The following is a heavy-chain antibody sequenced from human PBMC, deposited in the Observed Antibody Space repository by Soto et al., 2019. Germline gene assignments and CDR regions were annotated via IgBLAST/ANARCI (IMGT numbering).Heavy chain of an antibody. CDR3: ARDEVPAANWLDP. CDR1: GYIFINYG. V-gene: IGHV1-18*01. J-gene: IGHJ5*02. D-gene: IGHD2-2*01. Sequence: ASVKVSCKASGYIFINYGITWVRQAPGQGFEWMGWISGYNGNTNYAQKFQGRVTMSTDTTTSTAYMELTSLRSDDTAVYYCARDEVPAANWLDPWGQGTMVTVSS. CDR2: ISGYNGNT.